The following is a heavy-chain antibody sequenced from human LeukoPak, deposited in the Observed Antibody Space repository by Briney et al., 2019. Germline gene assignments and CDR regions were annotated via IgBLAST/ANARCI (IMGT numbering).Heavy chain of an antibody. V-gene: IGHV1-46*01. D-gene: IGHD1-1*01. Sequence: ASVKVSCKASGYTFTRYYMHWVRQAPGQGLEWMGLINPSGGSTVLVQKFQGRVTVTSDTSTSTVYLEVSSLRSEDTAVYYCARESLLTGSSEYWGQGTVVTASS. CDR3: ARESLLTGSSEY. CDR2: INPSGGST. CDR1: GYTFTRYY. J-gene: IGHJ4*02.